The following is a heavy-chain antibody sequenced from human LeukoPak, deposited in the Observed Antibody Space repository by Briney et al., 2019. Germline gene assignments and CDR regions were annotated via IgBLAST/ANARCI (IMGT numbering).Heavy chain of an antibody. CDR2: IYSGGST. CDR1: GFTVSSNY. CDR3: ARLSIFWFDP. D-gene: IGHD3-9*01. J-gene: IGHJ5*02. Sequence: GGSLRLSCAASGFTVSSNYMSWVRQAPGKGLEWVSVIYSGGSTYYADSVKGRFTISRDNSKNTLYLQMNSLRAEDTAVYCCARLSIFWFDPWGQGTLVTVSS. V-gene: IGHV3-53*01.